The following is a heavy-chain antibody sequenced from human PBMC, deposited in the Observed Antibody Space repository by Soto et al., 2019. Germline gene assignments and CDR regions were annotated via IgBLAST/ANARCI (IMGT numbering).Heavy chain of an antibody. Sequence: SETLALTCTVSGGSISSYYWSWIRQPPGKGLEWIGYIYYSGSTNYNPSLKSRVTISVDTSKNQFSLKLSSVTAADTAVYYCAVITFGGRFSNWFEQLVHGTLVNVSP. CDR3: AVITFGGRFSNWFEQ. D-gene: IGHD3-16*01. CDR2: IYYSGST. V-gene: IGHV4-59*01. CDR1: GGSISSYY. J-gene: IGHJ5*02.